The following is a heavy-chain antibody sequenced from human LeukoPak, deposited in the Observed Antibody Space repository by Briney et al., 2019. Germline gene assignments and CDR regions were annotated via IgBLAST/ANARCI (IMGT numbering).Heavy chain of an antibody. CDR3: AREGVPAARSSRWFDP. CDR2: IYHSGST. J-gene: IGHJ5*02. Sequence: SETLSLTCTVSGYSISSGYYWGWIRQPPGKGLEWIGSIYHSGSTYYNPSLKSRVTISVDTSKNQFSLKLSSVTAADTAVYYCAREGVPAARSSRWFDPWGQGTLVTVSS. V-gene: IGHV4-38-2*02. D-gene: IGHD6-6*01. CDR1: GYSISSGYY.